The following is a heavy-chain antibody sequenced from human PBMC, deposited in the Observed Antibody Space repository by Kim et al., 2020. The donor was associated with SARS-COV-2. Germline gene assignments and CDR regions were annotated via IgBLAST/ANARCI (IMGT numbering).Heavy chain of an antibody. D-gene: IGHD6-19*01. J-gene: IGHJ4*02. Sequence: GGSLRLSCAASGFTFSSYWMHWVRQAPGKGLVWVSRINSDGSSTSYADSVKGRFTISRDNAKNTLYLQMNSLRAEDTAVYYCARLELEFEWLPMGYYWGQGTLVTVSS. CDR3: ARLELEFEWLPMGYY. V-gene: IGHV3-74*01. CDR1: GFTFSSYW. CDR2: INSDGSST.